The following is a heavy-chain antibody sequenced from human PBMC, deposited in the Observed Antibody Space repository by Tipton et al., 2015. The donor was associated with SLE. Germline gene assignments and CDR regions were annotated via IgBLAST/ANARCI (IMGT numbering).Heavy chain of an antibody. J-gene: IGHJ6*03. CDR2: IYYSGGST. CDR3: ARDGVIAMGYYMDV. Sequence: PGLVKPSETLSLTCAVYGGSFSTFYWSWIRQPPGKGLEWIGYIYYSGGSTNYNPSLKSRVTMSVDTSKNQFSLKLSSVTAADTAVYYCARDGVIAMGYYMDVWGKGTTVTVSS. V-gene: IGHV4-59*01. CDR1: GGSFSTFY. D-gene: IGHD2-21*01.